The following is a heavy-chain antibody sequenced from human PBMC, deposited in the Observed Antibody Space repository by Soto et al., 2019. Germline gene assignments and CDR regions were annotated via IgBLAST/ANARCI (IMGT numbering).Heavy chain of an antibody. D-gene: IGHD6-19*01. J-gene: IGHJ4*02. Sequence: PGGSLRLSCAASGFTFSSYGMHWVRQAPGKGLEWVAVISYDGSNKYYADSVKGRFTISRDNSKNTLYLQMNSLRAEDTAVYYCAKDPWQWLGPYYFDYWGQGTLVTVSS. CDR3: AKDPWQWLGPYYFDY. V-gene: IGHV3-30*18. CDR1: GFTFSSYG. CDR2: ISYDGSNK.